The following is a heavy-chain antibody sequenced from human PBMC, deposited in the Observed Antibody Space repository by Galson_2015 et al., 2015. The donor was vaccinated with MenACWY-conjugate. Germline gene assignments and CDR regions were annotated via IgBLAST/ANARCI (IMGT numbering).Heavy chain of an antibody. Sequence: SLRLSCAASGFHFSSYEMNWVRQAPGKGLEWVSYISSTGNTIYFADSVKGRFTSSRDNAKNSLYLQMNSLRTEDTAVYYCAKDLSARGSGYRTIPDSWGQGTLVTVST. J-gene: IGHJ4*02. V-gene: IGHV3-48*03. CDR1: GFHFSSYE. D-gene: IGHD3-3*01. CDR2: ISSTGNTI. CDR3: AKDLSARGSGYRTIPDS.